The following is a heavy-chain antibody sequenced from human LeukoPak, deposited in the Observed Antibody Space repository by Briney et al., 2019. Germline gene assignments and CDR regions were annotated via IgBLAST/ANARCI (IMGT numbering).Heavy chain of an antibody. CDR2: IYYSGST. D-gene: IGHD2-2*01. CDR1: GGSISSYY. V-gene: IGHV4-59*01. Sequence: PSETLSLTCTVSGGSISSYYWSWIRQPPGKGLEWIGYIYYSGSTNYNPSLKSRVTISVDTSKNQFSLKLSSVTAADTAVYYCARVSIPAADFDYWGQGTLVTVSS. J-gene: IGHJ4*02. CDR3: ARVSIPAADFDY.